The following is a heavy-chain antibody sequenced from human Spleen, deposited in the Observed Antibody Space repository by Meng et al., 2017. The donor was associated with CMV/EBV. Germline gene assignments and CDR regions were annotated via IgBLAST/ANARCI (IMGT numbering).Heavy chain of an antibody. J-gene: IGHJ5*02. CDR3: ARRYYDFWSGYHNNWFDP. D-gene: IGHD3-3*01. Sequence: GSLRLSCAASGFTFSSYWMSWVRQAPGKGLEWIGSIYYSGSTYYNPSLKSRVTISVDTSKNQFSLKLSSVTAADTAVYYCARRYYDFWSGYHNNWFDPWGQGTLVTVSS. V-gene: IGHV4-39*01. CDR2: IYYSGST. CDR1: GFTFSSYW.